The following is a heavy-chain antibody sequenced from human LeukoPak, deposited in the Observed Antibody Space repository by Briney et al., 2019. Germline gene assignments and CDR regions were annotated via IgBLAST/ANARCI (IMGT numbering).Heavy chain of an antibody. V-gene: IGHV4-59*01. CDR3: ARDRVSGGLDY. CDR1: GGSISSYY. CDR2: IYYSGST. J-gene: IGHJ4*02. D-gene: IGHD3-10*01. Sequence: SETLSLTCTVSGGSISSYYWSWIRQPPGKGLEWIGYIYYSGSTNYNPSLKSRVTISVGTSKNQFSLKLSSVTAADTAVYYCARDRVSGGLDYWGQGTLVTVSS.